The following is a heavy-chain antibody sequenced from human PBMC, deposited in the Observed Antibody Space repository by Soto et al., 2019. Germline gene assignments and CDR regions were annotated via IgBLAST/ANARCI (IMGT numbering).Heavy chain of an antibody. CDR3: ARDYDILTGYCPLGF. J-gene: IGHJ4*02. Sequence: ASVKVSCKASGYTFTGYYMHWVRQAPGQGLEWMGWINPNSGGTNYAQKFQGRVTMTRDTSISTAYMELSRLRSDDTAVYYCARDYDILTGYCPLGFWGQGTLVTVSS. D-gene: IGHD3-9*01. V-gene: IGHV1-2*02. CDR1: GYTFTGYY. CDR2: INPNSGGT.